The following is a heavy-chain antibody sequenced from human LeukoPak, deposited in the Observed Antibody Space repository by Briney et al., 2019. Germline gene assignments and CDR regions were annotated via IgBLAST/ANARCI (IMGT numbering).Heavy chain of an antibody. CDR1: GYTFTNYG. J-gene: IGHJ5*02. CDR3: AGAGRIRYYGSGSYHNDRWFDP. D-gene: IGHD3-10*01. Sequence: ASVKVSCKTSGYTFTNYGITWVRQAPGQGLEWMGWISTYNGNTKYAQKFQGRVTMTTDTSTTTAYMELRSLRSDDTAMYYCAGAGRIRYYGSGSYHNDRWFDPWGQGTLVTVSS. CDR2: ISTYNGNT. V-gene: IGHV1-18*01.